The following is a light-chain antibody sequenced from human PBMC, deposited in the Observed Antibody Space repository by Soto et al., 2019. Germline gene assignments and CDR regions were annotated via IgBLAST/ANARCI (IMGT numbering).Light chain of an antibody. CDR2: EVT. V-gene: IGLV2-8*01. Sequence: QSALTQPPSASGSPGQSVTISCTGTSSGVGGYNYVSWYQQYPGRAPKLMIYEVTKRPSGFPDRFSGSKSGNTASLTVSGLQAEDEADYYCSSYAASNNFYFVFGGGTKLTVL. J-gene: IGLJ3*02. CDR1: SSGVGGYNY. CDR3: SSYAASNNFYFV.